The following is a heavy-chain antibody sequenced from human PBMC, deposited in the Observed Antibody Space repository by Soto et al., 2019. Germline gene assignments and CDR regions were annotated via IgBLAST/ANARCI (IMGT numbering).Heavy chain of an antibody. V-gene: IGHV4-31*03. CDR2: RFYSGST. CDR3: AGLRNLGELSLWGRCFDY. J-gene: IGHJ4*02. D-gene: IGHD3-16*01. Sequence: SETLSLTCTVSGGSVSSGGFYWSWIRQHPGKGLEWIGHRFYSGSTFYNPSLKSRATISVDTSKNQFSLNLTSVTAADTAVYYCAGLRNLGELSLWGRCFDYWGQGTLVTVSS. CDR1: GGSVSSGGFY.